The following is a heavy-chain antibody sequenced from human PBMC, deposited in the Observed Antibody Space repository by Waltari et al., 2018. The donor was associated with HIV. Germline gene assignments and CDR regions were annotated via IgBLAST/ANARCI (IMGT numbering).Heavy chain of an antibody. D-gene: IGHD3-10*01. CDR3: TSGPEKGWFVD. CDR2: IHPHSHVP. Sequence: QEELVQSGAEVKKPGASVRISCKTSINTFANYVIYWLRQAPGQSLRWLGWIHPHSHVPRYSPDFEDKVTITRDPSLNVIYMGISSLTSEDTAVYFCTSGPEKGWFVDWGQGTLVSVS. CDR1: INTFANYV. V-gene: IGHV1-8*03. J-gene: IGHJ4*02.